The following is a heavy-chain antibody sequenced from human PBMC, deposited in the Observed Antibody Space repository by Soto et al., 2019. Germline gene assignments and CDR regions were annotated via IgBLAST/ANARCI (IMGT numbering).Heavy chain of an antibody. J-gene: IGHJ1*01. CDR3: ARNGDI. CDR1: GFSISFGNYY. Sequence: QLQESGPGLVKPSETLSLTCSVSGFSISFGNYYWTWMRQPPVKGLELIGYIYKTGSTQYNPSLKSRVSISVDVSKDQFSLNLSSVTAADTAVYYCARNGDIWGQGTLVTVSS. V-gene: IGHV4-61*01. D-gene: IGHD7-27*01. CDR2: IYKTGST.